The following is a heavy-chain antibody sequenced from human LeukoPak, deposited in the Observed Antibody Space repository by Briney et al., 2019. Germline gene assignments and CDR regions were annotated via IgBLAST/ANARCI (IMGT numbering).Heavy chain of an antibody. D-gene: IGHD3-10*01. CDR1: GGSISSYY. CDR3: ARGHAVNYYGSGSYDGRDV. Sequence: SETLSLTCTVSGGSISSYYWSWIRQPAGKGLEWIGRIYTSGSTNYNPSLKSRVTMSVDTSKNQFSLKLSSVTAADTAVYYCARGHAVNYYGSGSYDGRDVWGQGTTVTVSS. V-gene: IGHV4-4*07. J-gene: IGHJ6*02. CDR2: IYTSGST.